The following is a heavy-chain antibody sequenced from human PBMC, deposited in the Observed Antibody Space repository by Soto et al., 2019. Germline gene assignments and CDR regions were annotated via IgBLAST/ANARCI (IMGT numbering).Heavy chain of an antibody. Sequence: SVKVSCKASGGTFSSYAISWVRQAPGQGHEWMGGIIPIFGTANYAQKFQGRVTITADESTSTAYMELSSLRSEDTAVYYCARRLGVVVDARYYYYYGMDGWGQGTTVTVSS. V-gene: IGHV1-69*13. J-gene: IGHJ6*02. D-gene: IGHD2-15*01. CDR1: GGTFSSYA. CDR2: IIPIFGTA. CDR3: ARRLGVVVDARYYYYYGMDG.